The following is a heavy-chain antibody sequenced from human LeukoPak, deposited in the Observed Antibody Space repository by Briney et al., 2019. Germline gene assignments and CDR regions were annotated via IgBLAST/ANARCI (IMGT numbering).Heavy chain of an antibody. CDR1: GFTFSSYE. Sequence: PGGSLRLSCAASGFTFSSYEMNWVRQAPGKGLEWVSYISSSSSTIYYADSVKGRFTISRDNAKNSLYLQMNSLRAEDTAVYYCAKDSAFSTVTTWGYFDYWGQGTLVTVSS. CDR3: AKDSAFSTVTTWGYFDY. V-gene: IGHV3-48*03. D-gene: IGHD4-17*01. J-gene: IGHJ4*02. CDR2: ISSSSSTI.